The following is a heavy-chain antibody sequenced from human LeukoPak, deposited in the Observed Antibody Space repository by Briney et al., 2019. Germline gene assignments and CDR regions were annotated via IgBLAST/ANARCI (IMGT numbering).Heavy chain of an antibody. J-gene: IGHJ6*02. Sequence: GGSLRLSCAASGFTFSSYWMNWARQAPGKGLEWVASINHNGNVNYYVDSVKGRFTISGDNAKNSLYLQMSNLRAEDTAVYFCARGGGLDVWGQGATVTVSS. CDR2: INHNGNVN. V-gene: IGHV3-7*03. CDR3: ARGGGLDV. CDR1: GFTFSSYW. D-gene: IGHD3-16*01.